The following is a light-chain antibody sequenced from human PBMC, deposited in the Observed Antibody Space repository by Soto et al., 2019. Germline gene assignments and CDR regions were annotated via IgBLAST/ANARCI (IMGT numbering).Light chain of an antibody. V-gene: IGKV4-1*01. CDR1: QSVVYSSNNKNY. Sequence: DIVMTQSPDSLSVSLVERATINCKSSQSVVYSSNNKNYLAGYQQRPGQPPKLLIHCASTRESGVPDRFSGSGSETAFTLTISSLNAEDVAVYYCQEYYSTAPTFGQGTKVEIK. J-gene: IGKJ1*01. CDR2: CAS. CDR3: QEYYSTAPT.